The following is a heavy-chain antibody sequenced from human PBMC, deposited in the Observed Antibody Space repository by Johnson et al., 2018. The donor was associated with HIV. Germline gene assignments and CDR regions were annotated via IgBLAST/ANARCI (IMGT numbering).Heavy chain of an antibody. D-gene: IGHD1-1*01. J-gene: IGHJ3*02. V-gene: IGHV3-9*01. CDR1: GFTFDDYA. Sequence: VQLVESGGGLVQPGGSLRLSCAASGFTFDDYAMHWVRQAPGKGLEWVSGISWNSGSIGYADSVKGRFTISRDNAKNSLYLQMNSLRAEDTAVYYCAKANWNGDASDIWGKGTMVTVSS. CDR3: AKANWNGDASDI. CDR2: ISWNSGSI.